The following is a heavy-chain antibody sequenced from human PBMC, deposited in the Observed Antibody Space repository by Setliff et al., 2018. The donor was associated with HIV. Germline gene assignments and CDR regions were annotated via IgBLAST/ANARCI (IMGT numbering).Heavy chain of an antibody. Sequence: SKTLSLTCAVYGGSFSDYSWSWIRQPPGKGLEWIGEINPRGTTNYNPSLKSRVTMSVDTSKSQFSLKLTSVTAADTAVYYCARVPLDRDDFRGYYLLFDYWGQGTLVTVSS. J-gene: IGHJ4*02. CDR2: INPRGTT. V-gene: IGHV4-34*01. CDR1: GGSFSDYS. CDR3: ARVPLDRDDFRGYYLLFDY. D-gene: IGHD3-22*01.